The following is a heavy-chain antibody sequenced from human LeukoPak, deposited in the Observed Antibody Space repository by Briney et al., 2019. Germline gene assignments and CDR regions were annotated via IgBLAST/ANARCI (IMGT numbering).Heavy chain of an antibody. V-gene: IGHV1-69*04. Sequence: GASVKVSCKASGGTFSSYAISWVRQAPGQGLEWMGRIIPILGIANYAQKFQGGVTITADKSTSTAYMELSSLRSEDTAVYYCARGTADYYYGMDVWGQGTTVTVSS. CDR2: IIPILGIA. CDR1: GGTFSSYA. CDR3: ARGTADYYYGMDV. J-gene: IGHJ6*02.